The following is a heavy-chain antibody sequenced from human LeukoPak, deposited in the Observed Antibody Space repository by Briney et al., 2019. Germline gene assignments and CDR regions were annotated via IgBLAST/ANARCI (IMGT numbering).Heavy chain of an antibody. CDR3: ARGQLQLWLQGTFY. CDR2: INPNSGGT. Sequence: ASVKVSCKASGYTFTGYYMHWVRQAPGQGLEWMGWINPNSGGTNYAQKFQGRVTMTRDTSISTVYMELSRLRSDDTAVYYCARGQLQLWLQGTFYWGQGTLVTVSS. J-gene: IGHJ4*02. V-gene: IGHV1-2*02. CDR1: GYTFTGYY. D-gene: IGHD5-18*01.